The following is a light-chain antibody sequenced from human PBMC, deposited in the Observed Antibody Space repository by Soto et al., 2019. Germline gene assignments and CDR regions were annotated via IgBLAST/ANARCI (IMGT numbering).Light chain of an antibody. CDR3: VSFPTSSSYV. Sequence: QSVLTQPASVSGSPGQSITISCTGTSSDVGAYIYVSWYQQHPGKAPKLMIYDITNRPSGVSNRFSGSKSGNTASLTISGLQAEDEADYDCVSFPTSSSYVFGTGTKVTVL. CDR1: SSDVGAYIY. J-gene: IGLJ1*01. CDR2: DIT. V-gene: IGLV2-14*01.